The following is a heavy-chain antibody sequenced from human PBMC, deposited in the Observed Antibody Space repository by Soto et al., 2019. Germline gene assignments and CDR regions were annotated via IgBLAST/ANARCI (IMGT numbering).Heavy chain of an antibody. CDR3: ARALIQLWLQPLDY. J-gene: IGHJ4*02. Sequence: PGGSLRLSCAASGFTFSSYSMNWVRQAPGKGLEWVSSISSSSSYIYYADSVKGRFTISRDNAKNSLYLQMNSLRAEDTAVYYCARALIQLWLQPLDYWGQGTLVTVSS. D-gene: IGHD5-18*01. V-gene: IGHV3-21*01. CDR1: GFTFSSYS. CDR2: ISSSSSYI.